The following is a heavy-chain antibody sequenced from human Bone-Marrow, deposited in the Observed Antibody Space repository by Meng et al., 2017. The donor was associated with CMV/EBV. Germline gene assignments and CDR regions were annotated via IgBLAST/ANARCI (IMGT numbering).Heavy chain of an antibody. CDR3: ARDRWSGYYRGYYYYGMDV. D-gene: IGHD3-3*01. CDR2: ISSSSSTI. Sequence: GGSLRLSCAASGFTFSSYSMNWVRQAPGKGPEWVSYISSSSSTIYYADSVKGRFTISRDNAKNSLYLQMNSLRAEDTAVYYCARDRWSGYYRGYYYYGMDVWGQGTTVTVSS. J-gene: IGHJ6*02. V-gene: IGHV3-48*04. CDR1: GFTFSSYS.